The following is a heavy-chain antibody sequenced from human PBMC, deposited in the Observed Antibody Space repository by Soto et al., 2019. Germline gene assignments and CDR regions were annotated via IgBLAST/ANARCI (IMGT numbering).Heavy chain of an antibody. Sequence: QVQLQESGPGLVKPSQTLSLTCTVSGGSISSGGYYWSWIRQHPGKGLEWIGYIYLSGGTNYNPSLRRRVTLSVDASKKHFSLKLRAVTAADTAVYYCASFGRGFGRLSSIGYYNMDVWGKGTTVTVSS. J-gene: IGHJ6*03. D-gene: IGHD2-15*01. CDR2: IYLSGGT. CDR1: GGSISSGGYY. V-gene: IGHV4-31*03. CDR3: ASFGRGFGRLSSIGYYNMDV.